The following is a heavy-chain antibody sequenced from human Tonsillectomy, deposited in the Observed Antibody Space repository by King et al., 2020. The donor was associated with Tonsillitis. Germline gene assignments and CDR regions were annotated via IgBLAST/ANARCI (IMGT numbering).Heavy chain of an antibody. CDR2: IGWNSGKK. V-gene: IGHV3-9*01. D-gene: IGHD6-13*01. CDR3: AKARYSRPAYFQR. Sequence: DVQLVESGGGLAQPGRSLRLSCVASGFKFEDYAMHWVRQVPGKGLEWVSGIGWNSGKKDYADSVRGRFTISRDNGENSLYLQMNSLKREDTALYYCAKARYSRPAYFQRWGQGTLVIVSA. CDR1: GFKFEDYA. J-gene: IGHJ1*01.